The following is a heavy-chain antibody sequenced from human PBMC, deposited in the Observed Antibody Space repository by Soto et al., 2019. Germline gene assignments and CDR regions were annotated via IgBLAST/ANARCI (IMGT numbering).Heavy chain of an antibody. V-gene: IGHV1-69*06. CDR2: IIPIFGTA. Sequence: SVKVSCKASGGTFSSYAISWVRQAPGQGLEWMGGIIPIFGTANYAQKFQGRVTITADKSKNSLYLQMNSLRAEDTAVYYCARDPGSRGNYYFDFWGQGTLVTVSS. J-gene: IGHJ4*02. CDR1: GGTFSSYA. D-gene: IGHD6-13*01. CDR3: ARDPGSRGNYYFDF.